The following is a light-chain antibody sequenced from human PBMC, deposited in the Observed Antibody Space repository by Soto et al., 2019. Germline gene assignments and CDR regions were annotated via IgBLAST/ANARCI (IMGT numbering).Light chain of an antibody. J-gene: IGKJ1*01. Sequence: EIVLTQSPGTLSLSPGERATLACRASQSVRSNYLAWYQQKPGQAPRLLIYGASTRATGIPDRFSGSGSGTDFTLTISRLEPEDLAVYYCHQYHTSPPMFGQGTKVDIK. CDR3: HQYHTSPPM. CDR1: QSVRSNY. V-gene: IGKV3-20*01. CDR2: GAS.